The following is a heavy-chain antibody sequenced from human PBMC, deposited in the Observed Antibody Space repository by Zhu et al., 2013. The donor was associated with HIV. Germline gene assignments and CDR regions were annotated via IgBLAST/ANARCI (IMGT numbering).Heavy chain of an antibody. CDR1: GYTFTSYG. V-gene: IGHV1-18*01. J-gene: IGHJ5*02. Sequence: QVQLVQSGAEVKKPGASVKVSCKASGYTFTSYGISWVRQAPGQGLEWMGWISAYNGNTNYAQKLQGRVTMTTDTSTSTAYMELRSLRSDDTAVYYCARVIVVVPAAISVSGWFDPWGQGTLVTVSS. D-gene: IGHD2-2*02. CDR3: ARVIVVVPAAISVSGWFDP. CDR2: ISAYNGNT.